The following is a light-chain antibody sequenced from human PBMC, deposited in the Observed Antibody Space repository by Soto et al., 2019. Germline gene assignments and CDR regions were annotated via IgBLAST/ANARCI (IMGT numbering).Light chain of an antibody. CDR1: QSIGTW. Sequence: DIQMAQSPSPLSASVGGGVTITCRASQSIGTWLAWYQQKPGKAPKVLIYDVSTLKSGVPSRFSGSASATEFTLSISSLQPDDFATYYCQQYKSYWTFGQGTKVDIK. J-gene: IGKJ1*01. CDR3: QQYKSYWT. V-gene: IGKV1-5*01. CDR2: DVS.